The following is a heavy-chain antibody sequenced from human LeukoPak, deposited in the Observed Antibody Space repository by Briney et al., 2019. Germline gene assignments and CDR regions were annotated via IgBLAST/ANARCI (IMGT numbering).Heavy chain of an antibody. CDR1: GFTFSSYS. CDR3: AREAVPAAIGYYMDV. CDR2: ISSSSSTI. V-gene: IGHV3-48*01. J-gene: IGHJ6*03. Sequence: GGSLRLSCAASGFTFSSYSMNWVRQAPGKGLEWVSYISSSSSTIYYADSVKGRFTISRDNAKNSLYLQMNSLRAEDTAVYYCAREAVPAAIGYYMDVWGKGTTVTVSS. D-gene: IGHD2-2*02.